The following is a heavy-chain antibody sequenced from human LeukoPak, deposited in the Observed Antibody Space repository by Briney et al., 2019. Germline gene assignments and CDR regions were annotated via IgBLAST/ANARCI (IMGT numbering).Heavy chain of an antibody. CDR3: AREGIAAAGHAYDY. CDR2: INLNSGGT. CDR1: GYTFTGYY. V-gene: IGHV1-2*02. Sequence: ASVKVSCKASGYTFTGYYMHWVRQAPGRGLEWMGWINLNSGGTYYAQKFQGRVTMTRDTSISTAYMELSRLRSDDTAVYYCAREGIAAAGHAYDYWGQGTLVTVSS. J-gene: IGHJ4*02. D-gene: IGHD6-13*01.